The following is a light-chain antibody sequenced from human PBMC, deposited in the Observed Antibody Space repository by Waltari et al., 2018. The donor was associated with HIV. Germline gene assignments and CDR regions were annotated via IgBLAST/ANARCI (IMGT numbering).Light chain of an antibody. CDR1: SSDVGGYHY. V-gene: IGLV2-14*01. Sequence: QSALPHPASVSGSPVQSITISCPGTSSDVGGYHYVSWYQHHPGKAPKLMISEVSNRPSGVSNRFSGSKSGNTASLNISGLQAEDEADYYCSSYSSSITLYVVFGGGTKLTVL. CDR3: SSYSSSITLYVV. CDR2: EVS. J-gene: IGLJ2*01.